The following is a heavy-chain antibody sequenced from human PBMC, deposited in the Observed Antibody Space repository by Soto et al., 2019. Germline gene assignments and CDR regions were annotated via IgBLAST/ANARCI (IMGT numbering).Heavy chain of an antibody. CDR2: INPSGGST. D-gene: IGHD3-10*01. CDR3: AREWVVRGVRNYYYGMDV. V-gene: IGHV1-46*01. Sequence: GASVKVSCKASGYTFTSYYIHWVRQAPGQGLEWMGIINPSGGSTSYAQKFQGRVTMTRDTSTSTVYMELSSLRSEDTAVYYCAREWVVRGVRNYYYGMDVWGQGTTVTVSS. CDR1: GYTFTSYY. J-gene: IGHJ6*02.